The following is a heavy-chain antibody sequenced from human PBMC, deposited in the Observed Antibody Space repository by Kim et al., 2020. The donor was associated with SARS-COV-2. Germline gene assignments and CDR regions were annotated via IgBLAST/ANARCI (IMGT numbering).Heavy chain of an antibody. D-gene: IGHD3-10*01. Sequence: ASVKVSCKASGYTFTSYAMHWVRQAPGQRLEWMGWINAGNGNTKYSQKFQGRVTITRDTSASTAYMELSSLRSEDTAVYYCASLSVITMVRGAREYYYYGMDVWGQGTTVTVSS. CDR2: INAGNGNT. CDR1: GYTFTSYA. CDR3: ASLSVITMVRGAREYYYYGMDV. V-gene: IGHV1-3*01. J-gene: IGHJ6*02.